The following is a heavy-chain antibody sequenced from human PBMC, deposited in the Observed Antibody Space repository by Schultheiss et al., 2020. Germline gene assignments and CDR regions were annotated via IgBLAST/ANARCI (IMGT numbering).Heavy chain of an antibody. CDR2: ISYDGSNK. Sequence: GGSLRLSCAAPGFTFSSYAMHWVRQAPGKGLEWVAVISYDGSNKYYADSVKGRFTISRDNSKNTLYLQMNSLKTEDTAVYYCTSGLIAVAGRDNFDYWGQGTLVTVSS. CDR3: TSGLIAVAGRDNFDY. J-gene: IGHJ4*02. CDR1: GFTFSSYA. V-gene: IGHV3-30*04. D-gene: IGHD6-13*01.